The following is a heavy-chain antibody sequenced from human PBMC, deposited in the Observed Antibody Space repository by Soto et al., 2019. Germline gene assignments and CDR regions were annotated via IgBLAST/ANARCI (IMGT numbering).Heavy chain of an antibody. CDR3: DKEGGLSGSYYISSSYDSDY. CDR2: ISYDGSNT. J-gene: IGHJ4*02. D-gene: IGHD1-26*01. Sequence: QVQLVESGGGVVQPGRSLRLSCAASGFTFSSYGMHWVRQAPGKGLEWVAIISYDGSNTYYADSVKGRFTISRDNSKNTLYLQMNSLKAEDKSVYYWDKEGGLSGSYYISSSYDSDYWGQGTLVTVSS. V-gene: IGHV3-30*18. CDR1: GFTFSSYG.